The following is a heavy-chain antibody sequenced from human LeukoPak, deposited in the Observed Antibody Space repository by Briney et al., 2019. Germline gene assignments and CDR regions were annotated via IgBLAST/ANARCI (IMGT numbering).Heavy chain of an antibody. D-gene: IGHD1-26*01. V-gene: IGHV1-2*02. Sequence: ASVNVSCKTSGYTFTGYYIHWLRQAPGQGLEWMGWINPNTGATKYARMFQGRVTMARDTSISTAYMELSGLRSDDTAVYYCARDASGGPWYYFDYWGQGTLVTVSS. CDR2: INPNTGAT. J-gene: IGHJ4*02. CDR3: ARDASGGPWYYFDY. CDR1: GYTFTGYY.